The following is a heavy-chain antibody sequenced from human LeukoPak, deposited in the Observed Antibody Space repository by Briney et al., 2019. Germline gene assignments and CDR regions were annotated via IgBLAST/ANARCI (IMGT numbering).Heavy chain of an antibody. Sequence: PSETLSLTCTVSGGSISSSSYYWGWIRQPPGKGLEWIGSIYYSGSTYYNPSLKSQVTISVDTSKNQFSLKLSSVTAADTAVYYCARSLYSSSWPYYFDYWGQGTLVTVSS. V-gene: IGHV4-39*07. J-gene: IGHJ4*02. CDR3: ARSLYSSSWPYYFDY. CDR1: GGSISSSSYY. D-gene: IGHD6-13*01. CDR2: IYYSGST.